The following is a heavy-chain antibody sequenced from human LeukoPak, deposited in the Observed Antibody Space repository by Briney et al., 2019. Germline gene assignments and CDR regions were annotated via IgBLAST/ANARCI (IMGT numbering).Heavy chain of an antibody. V-gene: IGHV3-30*18. Sequence: PGGSLRLSCAAHGFTFSNFGMHWVRQAPGKGLEWVAFISYAESNKFYADSVKGRFTISGDNSKNTLSLHVNSLRTEDTAVYYCAKASGEAYYYEMDVWGQGTTVTVSS. CDR1: GFTFSNFG. D-gene: IGHD2-15*01. CDR3: AKASGEAYYYEMDV. CDR2: ISYAESNK. J-gene: IGHJ6*02.